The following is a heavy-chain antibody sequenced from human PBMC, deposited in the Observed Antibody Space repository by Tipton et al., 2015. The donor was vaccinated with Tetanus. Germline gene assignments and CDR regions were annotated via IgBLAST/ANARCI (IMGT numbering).Heavy chain of an antibody. CDR1: GGSISSSNYY. V-gene: IGHV4-39*01. D-gene: IGHD3-9*01. CDR3: ARRGGDFLTGYYDS. CDR2: IYYSGST. Sequence: TLSLTCTISGGSISSSNYYWGWIRQPPGKGLEWIGRIYYSGSTSYNPSLKSRVTISVDTSKNQFSLELNSVTAADTAVYYCARRGGDFLTGYYDSWGQGTLVTVSS. J-gene: IGHJ4*02.